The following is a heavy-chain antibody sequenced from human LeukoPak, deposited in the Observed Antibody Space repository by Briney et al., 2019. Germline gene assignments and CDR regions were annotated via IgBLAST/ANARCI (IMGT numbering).Heavy chain of an antibody. J-gene: IGHJ4*02. Sequence: SGTLSLTCAVYGGSFSGYYWSWIRQPPGKGLEWIGEINHSGSTNYNPSLKSRVTISVDTSKNQFFLKLSSVTAADTAVYYCARDRQWLVDSFDYWGQGTLVTVSS. V-gene: IGHV4-34*01. CDR2: INHSGST. CDR3: ARDRQWLVDSFDY. D-gene: IGHD6-19*01. CDR1: GGSFSGYY.